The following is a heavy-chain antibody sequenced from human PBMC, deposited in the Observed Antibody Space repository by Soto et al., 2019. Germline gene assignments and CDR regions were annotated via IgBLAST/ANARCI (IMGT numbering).Heavy chain of an antibody. D-gene: IGHD1-1*01. J-gene: IGHJ3*01. CDR3: AREVGPGLSQDVAFDL. V-gene: IGHV3-30-3*01. CDR2: ISYDGSYK. Sequence: QVQLVESGGGVVQPGRSLRLSCTASGFTLSSYAIHWVRQAPGKGLEWVAVISYDGSYKNYADSVKGRFTIARDDSKNTLYVQMNSLRSEDTAVYYCAREVGPGLSQDVAFDLWGQGTMVTVSS. CDR1: GFTLSSYA.